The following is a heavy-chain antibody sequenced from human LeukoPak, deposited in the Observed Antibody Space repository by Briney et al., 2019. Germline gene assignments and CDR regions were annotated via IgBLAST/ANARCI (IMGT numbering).Heavy chain of an antibody. Sequence: EASVKVSCKASGYTFTGYYMHWVRQAPGQGLEWMGWINPNSGGTNYAQKFQGRVTMTRDTSISTAYMELSRLRSDDTAVYYCASANYYDSSGEDYWGQGTLVTVSS. V-gene: IGHV1-2*02. J-gene: IGHJ4*02. CDR1: GYTFTGYY. D-gene: IGHD3-22*01. CDR2: INPNSGGT. CDR3: ASANYYDSSGEDY.